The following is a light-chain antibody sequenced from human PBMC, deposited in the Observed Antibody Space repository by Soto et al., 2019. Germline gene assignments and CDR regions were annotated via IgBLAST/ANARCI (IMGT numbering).Light chain of an antibody. Sequence: EIVLTQSPATLSVSPGERVTLSCRASQSVDINLAWYQQKPGQAPRLLIYGASTRATDMPGRFSGRGSGTEFTLTISSLQSEDFVVYYCQQYNNWPRTFGQGTKVDI. J-gene: IGKJ1*01. V-gene: IGKV3-15*01. CDR2: GAS. CDR1: QSVDIN. CDR3: QQYNNWPRT.